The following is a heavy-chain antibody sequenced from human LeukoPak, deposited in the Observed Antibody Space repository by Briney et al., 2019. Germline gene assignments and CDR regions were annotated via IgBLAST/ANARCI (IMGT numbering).Heavy chain of an antibody. CDR1: GFTFGDYA. V-gene: IGHV3-49*04. CDR2: IRSKAYGGTT. Sequence: GRSLRLSCTASGFTFGDYAMSWVRQAPGKGLEWVGFIRSKAYGGTTEYAASVKGRFTISRDDSKSIAYLQMNSLKTEDTAVYYCTLWYYDSSGYYPGLDYWGQGTLVTVSS. CDR3: TLWYYDSSGYYPGLDY. J-gene: IGHJ4*02. D-gene: IGHD3-22*01.